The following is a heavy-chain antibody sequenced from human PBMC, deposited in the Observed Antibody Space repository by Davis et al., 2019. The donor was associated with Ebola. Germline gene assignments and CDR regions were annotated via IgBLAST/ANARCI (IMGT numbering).Heavy chain of an antibody. D-gene: IGHD4-17*01. CDR2: IYYSGST. J-gene: IGHJ6*02. Sequence: SETLPLTCAVYGGSFSGYYWSWIRQPPGKGLEWIGYIYYSGSTNYNPSLKSRVTISVDTSKNQFSLKLSSVTAADTAVYYCARLDYGDYVYYYGMDVWGQGTTVTVSS. V-gene: IGHV4-59*08. CDR3: ARLDYGDYVYYYGMDV. CDR1: GGSFSGYY.